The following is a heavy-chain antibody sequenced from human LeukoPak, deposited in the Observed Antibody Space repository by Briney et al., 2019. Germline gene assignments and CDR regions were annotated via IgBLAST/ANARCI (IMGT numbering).Heavy chain of an antibody. CDR1: GFTFSSNY. Sequence: GGSLRLSCAASGFTFSSNYMTWVRQAPGKGLEWVSVIYSGGNTYYADSVKGRFTISGDNSKNTLYLQMNSLRAEDTGVYYCARDEVATTLDYWGQGTLVTVSS. CDR2: IYSGGNT. CDR3: ARDEVATTLDY. J-gene: IGHJ4*02. V-gene: IGHV3-66*02. D-gene: IGHD5-12*01.